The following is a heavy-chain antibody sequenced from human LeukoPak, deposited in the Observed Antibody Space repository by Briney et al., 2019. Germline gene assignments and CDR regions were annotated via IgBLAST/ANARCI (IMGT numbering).Heavy chain of an antibody. J-gene: IGHJ6*03. CDR1: GGSISSYY. V-gene: IGHV4-59*01. Sequence: PSETLSLTCTVSGGSISSYYWSWIRQPPGKGLEWIGYIYYSGSTNYNPSLKSRVTISVDTSKNQFSLKLSSVTAADTAVYYCARNAMLYYYMDVWGKGTTDTVSS. D-gene: IGHD2-2*01. CDR3: ARNAMLYYYMDV. CDR2: IYYSGST.